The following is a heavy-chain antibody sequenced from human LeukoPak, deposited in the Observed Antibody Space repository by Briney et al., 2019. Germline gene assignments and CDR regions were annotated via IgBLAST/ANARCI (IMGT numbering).Heavy chain of an antibody. Sequence: SETLSLTCTVSGGSISSNTYYWGWIRQPPGKGLEWIGSIYYSGSTYYNPSLKSRVTISVDTSKNQFSLKLISVTATDTAVYYCARDYQGGYGDKTVDYWGQGTLVTVSS. CDR3: ARDYQGGYGDKTVDY. D-gene: IGHD5-18*01. CDR1: GGSISSNTYY. V-gene: IGHV4-39*07. CDR2: IYYSGST. J-gene: IGHJ4*02.